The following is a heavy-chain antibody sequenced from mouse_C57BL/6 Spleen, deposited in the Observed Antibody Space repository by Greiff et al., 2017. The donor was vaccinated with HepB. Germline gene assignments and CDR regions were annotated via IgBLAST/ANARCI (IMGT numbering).Heavy chain of an antibody. V-gene: IGHV5-4*01. Sequence: EVHLVESGGGLVKPGGSLKLSCAASGFTFSSYAMSWVRQTPEKRLEWVATISDGGSYTYYPDNVKGRFTISRDNAKNNLYLQMSHLKSEDTAMYYCARYYYGSSNYFDYWGQGTTLTVSS. D-gene: IGHD1-1*01. CDR1: GFTFSSYA. CDR2: ISDGGSYT. J-gene: IGHJ2*01. CDR3: ARYYYGSSNYFDY.